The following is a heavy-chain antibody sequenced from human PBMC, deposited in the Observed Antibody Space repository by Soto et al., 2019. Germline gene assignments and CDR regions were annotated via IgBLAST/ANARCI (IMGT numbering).Heavy chain of an antibody. V-gene: IGHV1-69*08. Sequence: QVQLVQSGAEVKKPGPPLRVSSRTSEGTSTIYTTTWARQAPGQELRWMGRMVPTLRITNYAQEFQGRLTITADSSTSTAHIELTSLTSEDTAVYYCATDKYGAGRVGVHFWGQGTLVTVSS. CDR1: EGTSTIYT. D-gene: IGHD3-3*02. J-gene: IGHJ4*02. CDR3: ATDKYGAGRVGVHF. CDR2: MVPTLRIT.